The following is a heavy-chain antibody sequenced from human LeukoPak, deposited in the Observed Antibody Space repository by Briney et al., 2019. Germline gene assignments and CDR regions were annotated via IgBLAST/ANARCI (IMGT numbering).Heavy chain of an antibody. V-gene: IGHV3-21*01. Sequence: TGGSLRLSCAASGFTFSSCTMKWVRQAPGKGLEWVSSITSSSAYIYYADSVKGRFTISRDNAKNSLYLQMHSLRAEDTAVYYCARSSNAAIVYNYMDVWGKGTTVTV. D-gene: IGHD5-18*01. CDR1: GFTFSSCT. J-gene: IGHJ6*03. CDR3: ARSSNAAIVYNYMDV. CDR2: ITSSSAYI.